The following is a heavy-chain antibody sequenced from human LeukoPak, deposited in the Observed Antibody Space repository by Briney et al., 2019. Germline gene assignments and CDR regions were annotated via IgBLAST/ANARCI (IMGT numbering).Heavy chain of an antibody. CDR2: INQGEGEK. V-gene: IGHV3-7*03. CDR1: GFTFSSHW. D-gene: IGHD7-27*01. J-gene: IGHJ4*02. CDR3: AKNWGGPGY. Sequence: GGSLRLSCVDAGFTFSSHWMSWVRQAPGKGLEWVANINQGEGEKYYVDSVKGRFTISRDNAKKSLFLQMNSLRAEDTAVYYCAKNWGGPGYWGQGTLVTVSS.